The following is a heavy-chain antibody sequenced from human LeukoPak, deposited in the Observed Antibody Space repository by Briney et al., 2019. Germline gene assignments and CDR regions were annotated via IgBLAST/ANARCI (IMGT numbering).Heavy chain of an antibody. V-gene: IGHV3-74*01. J-gene: IGHJ6*03. CDR3: ARGSVTKGYFYYMDV. D-gene: IGHD4-17*01. CDR2: INADGSRT. Sequence: GGSLRLSCAASGFTFSSYWMHWVRQAPGKGLVWVSRINADGSRTNYADSVKGRFTISRDNAKNTLYLQMNSLRADDTAVYYCARGSVTKGYFYYMDVWGKGTTVSVAS. CDR1: GFTFSSYW.